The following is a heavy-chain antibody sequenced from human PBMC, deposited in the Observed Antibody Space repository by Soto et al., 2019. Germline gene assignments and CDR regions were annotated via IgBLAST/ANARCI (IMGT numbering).Heavy chain of an antibody. Sequence: PGGSLRLTCAASGFTFSSYGMHWVRQAPGKGLEWVAVISYDGSNKYYADSVKGRFTISRDNSKNTLYLQMNSLRAEDTAVYYCAKDLSHGSGFWSGYFFDYWGQGTLVTVSS. J-gene: IGHJ4*02. CDR1: GFTFSSYG. V-gene: IGHV3-30*18. CDR3: AKDLSHGSGFWSGYFFDY. D-gene: IGHD3-3*01. CDR2: ISYDGSNK.